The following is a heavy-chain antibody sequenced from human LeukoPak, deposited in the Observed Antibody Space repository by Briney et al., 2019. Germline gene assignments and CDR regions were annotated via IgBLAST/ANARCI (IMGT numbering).Heavy chain of an antibody. CDR3: TRDLLGFATTPSSD. D-gene: IGHD4-17*01. CDR1: GYIFKEVS. Sequence: ASVKVSCKVAGYIFKEVSMHWVRQPPGKGLEWMGGSDPENGKTVYAQNFQGRVTMTEDTSTDTAYMELTSLTPDDTAVYYCTRDLLGFATTPSSDWGQRTLVTVSS. J-gene: IGHJ4*02. V-gene: IGHV1-24*01. CDR2: SDPENGKT.